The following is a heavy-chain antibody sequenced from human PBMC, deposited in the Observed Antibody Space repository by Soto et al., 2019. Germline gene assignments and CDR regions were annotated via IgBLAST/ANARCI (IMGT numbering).Heavy chain of an antibody. CDR2: ISYDGSNK. CDR1: GFTFSSYG. V-gene: IGHV3-30*18. D-gene: IGHD3-3*01. Sequence: GGSLRLSCAASGFTFSSYGMHWVRQAPGKGLEWVAVISYDGSNKYYADSVKGRFTISRDNSKNTLYLQMNSLRAEDTAVYYFSKAFIRVKGIFGVVPGFLVYWGQETLDTASS. J-gene: IGHJ4*02. CDR3: SKAFIRVKGIFGVVPGFLVY.